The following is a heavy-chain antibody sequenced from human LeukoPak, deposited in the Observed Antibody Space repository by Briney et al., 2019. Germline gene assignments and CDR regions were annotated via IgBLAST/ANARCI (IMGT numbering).Heavy chain of an antibody. D-gene: IGHD3-3*01. Sequence: GGSLRLSCAASGFTFNFFGMHWVRQALGKGLEWVAFTRYDGSYKRYIDSVNGRFTISRDNSKNTLYLQMNSLRVEDTAVYSCAKGRVARGFNDPFDIWGQGTMVTVSS. J-gene: IGHJ3*02. CDR3: AKGRVARGFNDPFDI. V-gene: IGHV3-30*02. CDR2: TRYDGSYK. CDR1: GFTFNFFG.